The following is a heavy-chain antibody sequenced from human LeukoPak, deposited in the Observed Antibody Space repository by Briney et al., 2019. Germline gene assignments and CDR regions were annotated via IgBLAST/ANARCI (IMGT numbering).Heavy chain of an antibody. J-gene: IGHJ4*02. CDR1: GFTFSNYE. Sequence: GGSLRLSCAASGFTFSNYEINWVRQAPGKGLEWVSYISSSGGSIYYADSVKGRFTISRDNAKNSLYLQMNSLRAEDTAVYYCARGYRYVYDYWGQGTLVTVCS. CDR3: ARGYRYVYDY. D-gene: IGHD5-18*01. CDR2: ISSSGGSI. V-gene: IGHV3-48*03.